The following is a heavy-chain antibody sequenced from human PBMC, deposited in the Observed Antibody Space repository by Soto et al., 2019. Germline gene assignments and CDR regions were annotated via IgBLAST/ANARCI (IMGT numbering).Heavy chain of an antibody. CDR2: IWYDGSNK. Sequence: GGSLRLSCAASGFTFSSYGMHWVRQAPGKGLEWVAVIWYDGSNKYYADSVKGRFTISRDNSKNTLYLQMNSLRAEDTAVYYCARDSGYDFWRQYYYYYGMDVWGQGTTVTVSS. CDR1: GFTFSSYG. CDR3: ARDSGYDFWRQYYYYYGMDV. D-gene: IGHD3-3*01. V-gene: IGHV3-33*01. J-gene: IGHJ6*02.